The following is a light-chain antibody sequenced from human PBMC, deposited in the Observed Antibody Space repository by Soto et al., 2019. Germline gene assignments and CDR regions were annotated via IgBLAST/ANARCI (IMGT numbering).Light chain of an antibody. V-gene: IGLV3-1*01. Sequence: SYELTQPPSVSVSPGQTASITCSGDTLGDKYACWYQQKPGQSPVLVIYQDAKRPSGIPERFSGSNSGNTATLTISGTQAIDEADYYCQAWDRNAVVFGGGTKLTVL. CDR1: TLGDKY. J-gene: IGLJ2*01. CDR2: QDA. CDR3: QAWDRNAVV.